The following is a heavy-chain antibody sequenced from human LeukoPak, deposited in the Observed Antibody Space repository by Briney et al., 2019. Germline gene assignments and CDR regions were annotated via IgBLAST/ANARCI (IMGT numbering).Heavy chain of an antibody. Sequence: PSETLSLTCTVSGGSISSSSYYWGWIRQPPGKGLEWIGSIYYSGSTYYNPSLKSRVTISVDTSKNQFSLKLSSVTAADTAVYYCAGLGTSMIAPPFDYWGQGTLVTVSS. J-gene: IGHJ4*02. CDR3: AGLGTSMIAPPFDY. D-gene: IGHD3-22*01. CDR1: GGSISSSSYY. V-gene: IGHV4-39*01. CDR2: IYYSGST.